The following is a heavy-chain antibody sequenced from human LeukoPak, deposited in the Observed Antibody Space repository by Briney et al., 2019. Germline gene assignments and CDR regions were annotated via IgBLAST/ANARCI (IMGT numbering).Heavy chain of an antibody. CDR3: ARDHNFRDYYDSSASLNWLDP. J-gene: IGHJ5*02. V-gene: IGHV1-46*01. CDR1: GYTFTSYY. CDR2: INPSGGST. D-gene: IGHD3-22*01. Sequence: ASVKVSCKASGYTFTSYYMHWVRLAPGQGLEWMGTINPSGGSTSYAQKFQGRVTMTRDTSTSTVYMELSSLRSEDTAVYYCARDHNFRDYYDSSASLNWLDPWGQGTLVTVSS.